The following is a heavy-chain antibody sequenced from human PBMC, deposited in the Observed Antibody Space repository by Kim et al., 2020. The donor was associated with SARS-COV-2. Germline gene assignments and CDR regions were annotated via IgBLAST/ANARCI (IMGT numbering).Heavy chain of an antibody. CDR1: GFTFSSYG. V-gene: IGHV3-33*05. D-gene: IGHD6-19*01. CDR3: ARDKRGYSSGWSYYYYGMDV. J-gene: IGHJ6*02. Sequence: GGSLRLSCAASGFTFSSYGMHWVRQAPGKGLEWVAVISYDGSNKNYADSVKGRFTISRDNSKNTLYLQMNSLRAEDTAVYYCARDKRGYSSGWSYYYYGMDVWGRGTTVTVSS. CDR2: ISYDGSNK.